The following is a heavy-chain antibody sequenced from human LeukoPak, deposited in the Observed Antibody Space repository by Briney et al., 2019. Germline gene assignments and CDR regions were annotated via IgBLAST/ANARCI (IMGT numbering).Heavy chain of an antibody. CDR2: INPNSGGT. Sequence: ASVKVSCKASGYTFTGYYMNWVRQAPGQGLEWMGWINPNSGGTNYAQKFQGRVTMTRDTSISTAYMELSRLRSDDTAVDYCARDLGSSSWYAYWGQGTLVTVSS. D-gene: IGHD6-13*01. J-gene: IGHJ4*02. CDR3: ARDLGSSSWYAY. CDR1: GYTFTGYY. V-gene: IGHV1-2*02.